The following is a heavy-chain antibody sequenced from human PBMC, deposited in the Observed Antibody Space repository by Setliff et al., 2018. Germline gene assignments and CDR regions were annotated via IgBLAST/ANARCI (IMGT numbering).Heavy chain of an antibody. CDR3: VRESRSTWYRRDF. J-gene: IGHJ4*02. Sequence: SETLSLTCTVNGASFSDYYWGWIRQPPGKGLEWIAEINHSGSTNYNPSLQSRVAISVDTSKNYFSLDVSSVTAADTAVYYCVRESRSTWYRRDFWGQGTLVTVSS. V-gene: IGHV4-34*01. CDR1: GASFSDYY. CDR2: INHSGST. D-gene: IGHD6-13*01.